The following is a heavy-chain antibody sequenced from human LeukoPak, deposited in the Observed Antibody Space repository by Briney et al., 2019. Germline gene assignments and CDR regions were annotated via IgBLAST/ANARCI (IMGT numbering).Heavy chain of an antibody. J-gene: IGHJ5*02. CDR3: ARDSIVGATSVNWFDP. D-gene: IGHD1-26*01. CDR1: GYTFTGYY. CDR2: INPHSGGT. V-gene: IGHV1-2*02. Sequence: GASVKVSCKASGYTFTGYYMHWGRQAPGQGLEWMGWINPHSGGTNYAQKFEGRVTMTRDTSITTAYMELSRLRSDDTAVYYCARDSIVGATSVNWFDPWGQGTLVTVSS.